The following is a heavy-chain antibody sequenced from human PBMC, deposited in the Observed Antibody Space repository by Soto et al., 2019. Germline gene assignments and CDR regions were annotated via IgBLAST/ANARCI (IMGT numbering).Heavy chain of an antibody. CDR2: VSGSGGNT. CDR3: AKGPHSSGWHYFDY. D-gene: IGHD6-19*01. CDR1: GFTFSGYA. V-gene: IGHV3-23*01. J-gene: IGHJ4*02. Sequence: GGSLRLSCAASGFTFSGYAMSWVRQAPGKGLEWVSTVSGSGGNTYYADSVKGRFTISRDNSENTLYLQMISLRAEDMAIYYCAKGPHSSGWHYFDYWGQGTLVTVSS.